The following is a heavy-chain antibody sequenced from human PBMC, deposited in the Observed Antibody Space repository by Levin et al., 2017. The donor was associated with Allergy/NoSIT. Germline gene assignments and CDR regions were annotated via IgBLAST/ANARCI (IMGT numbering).Heavy chain of an antibody. Sequence: PGGSLRLSCAASGFTFSSYSMNWVRQAPGKGLEWVSYISSSSSTIYYADSVKGRFTISRDNAKNSLYLQMNSLRAEDTAVYYCARDGPQGAGDYWGQGTLVTVSS. D-gene: IGHD3-16*01. J-gene: IGHJ4*02. CDR1: GFTFSSYS. CDR2: ISSSSSTI. V-gene: IGHV3-48*01. CDR3: ARDGPQGAGDY.